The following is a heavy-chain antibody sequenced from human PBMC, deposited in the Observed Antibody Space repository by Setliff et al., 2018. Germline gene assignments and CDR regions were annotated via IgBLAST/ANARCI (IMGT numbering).Heavy chain of an antibody. Sequence: ASVKVSCKASGGMSGTYSISWVRQAPGQGLEWMGAIIPIFGTPNYAQKFQDRVTITAGVSTSTAYMGLSSLRSDDTAVYYCARDGAYCSGGSCYSFDYWGQGTPVTVSS. CDR1: GGMSGTYS. CDR3: ARDGAYCSGGSCYSFDY. CDR2: IIPIFGTP. V-gene: IGHV1-69*13. D-gene: IGHD2-15*01. J-gene: IGHJ4*02.